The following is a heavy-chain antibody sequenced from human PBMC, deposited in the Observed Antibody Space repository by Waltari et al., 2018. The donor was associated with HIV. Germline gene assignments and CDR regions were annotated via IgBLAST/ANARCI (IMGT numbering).Heavy chain of an antibody. V-gene: IGHV1-2*02. CDR1: GYTFSDYY. Sequence: QVQLVQSVAAVKKPGASVMVYCKASGYTFSDYYMHWVRQAPGQGLEWMGWINPNSGGTRYAEKFQGRVTMTRDTSISTAYMELSRLRFDDTAVYYCARVFRGTVNYFDSRLGHWGQGTLVTVSS. CDR2: INPNSGGT. J-gene: IGHJ5*02. CDR3: ARVFRGTVNYFDSRLGH. D-gene: IGHD3-22*01.